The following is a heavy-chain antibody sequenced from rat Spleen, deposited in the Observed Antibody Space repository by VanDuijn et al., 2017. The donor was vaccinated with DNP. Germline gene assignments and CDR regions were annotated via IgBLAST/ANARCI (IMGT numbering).Heavy chain of an antibody. CDR3: VTIPGSYAMDD. V-gene: IGHV5-19*01. D-gene: IGHD5-1*01. J-gene: IGHJ4*01. Sequence: EVQLVESGGGLVQPGRSLKLSCAVSGFIFSNYGMHWIRQAPTQGLEWVGSISPSGGDTYYRDSVKGRFTISRDNAESTLYLQMDSLRSEDTATYYCVTIPGSYAMDDWGQGTSVTVSS. CDR1: GFIFSNYG. CDR2: ISPSGGDT.